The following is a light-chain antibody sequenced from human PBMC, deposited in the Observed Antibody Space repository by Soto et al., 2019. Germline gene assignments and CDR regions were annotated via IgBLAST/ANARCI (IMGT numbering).Light chain of an antibody. CDR2: DAS. CDR3: QQYADLPSHT. V-gene: IGKV1-33*01. Sequence: DIQMTQSPSSLSASVGDRVTITCQASQDISNYLNWYQQKPGKAPKLLIYDASNLETGVPSRFSGSGSGIDFTITISSLQPEDTATYYCQQYADLPSHTFGQGTKLEIK. CDR1: QDISNY. J-gene: IGKJ2*01.